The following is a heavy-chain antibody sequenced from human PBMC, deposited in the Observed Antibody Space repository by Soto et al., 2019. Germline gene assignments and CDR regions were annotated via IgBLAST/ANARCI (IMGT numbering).Heavy chain of an antibody. D-gene: IGHD1-7*01. V-gene: IGHV4-4*02. CDR1: GGSITNSNW. CDR2: IYHSGST. Sequence: ISAVSGGSITNSNWWSWVRQPPGKGLEWIGEIYHSGSTTYNPSLKSRVTISMDKSRNQFSLKLTSVTAADTAMYYCARGPTITGTIYWFDPWGQGTLVTVSS. J-gene: IGHJ5*02. CDR3: ARGPTITGTIYWFDP.